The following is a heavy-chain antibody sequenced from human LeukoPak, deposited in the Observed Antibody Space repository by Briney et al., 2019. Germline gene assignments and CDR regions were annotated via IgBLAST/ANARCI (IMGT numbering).Heavy chain of an antibody. CDR1: GYTFASYD. V-gene: IGHV1-8*01. J-gene: IGHJ4*02. D-gene: IGHD5-24*01. CDR2: MNPNSGNT. Sequence: ASVKVSCKASGYTFASYDINWVRQATGQGLEWMGWMNPNSGNTGYAQKFQGRVTMTRNTSISTAYMELSSLRSEDTAVYYCARPKRDGYNYDFDYWGQGTLVTVSS. CDR3: ARPKRDGYNYDFDY.